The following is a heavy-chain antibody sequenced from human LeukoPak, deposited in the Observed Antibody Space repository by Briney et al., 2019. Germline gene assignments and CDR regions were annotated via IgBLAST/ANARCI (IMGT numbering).Heavy chain of an antibody. CDR2: ISGSGGST. D-gene: IGHD3-9*01. CDR3: AKDLDFDWLPMGV. CDR1: GFTFSSYA. Sequence: GGSLRLSCAASGFTFSSYAMSWVRQTPGKGLEWVSAISGSGGSTYYADSVKGRFTISRDNSKNTLYLQMNSLRAEDTAVYYCAKDLDFDWLPMGVWGQGTTVTVSS. V-gene: IGHV3-23*01. J-gene: IGHJ6*02.